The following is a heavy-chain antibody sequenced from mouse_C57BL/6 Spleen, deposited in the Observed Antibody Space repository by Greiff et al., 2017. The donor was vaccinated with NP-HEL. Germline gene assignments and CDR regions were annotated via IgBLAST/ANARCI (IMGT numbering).Heavy chain of an antibody. CDR2: ISDGGSYT. J-gene: IGHJ3*01. V-gene: IGHV5-4*01. D-gene: IGHD5-5*01. CDR1: GFTFSSYA. CDR3: ARGGLPFAY. Sequence: VQLKESGGGLVKPGGSLKLSCAASGFTFSSYAMSWVRQTPEKRLEWVATISDGGSYTYYPDNVKGRFTISRDNAKNNLYLQMSHLKSEDTAMYYCARGGLPFAYWGQGTLVTVSA.